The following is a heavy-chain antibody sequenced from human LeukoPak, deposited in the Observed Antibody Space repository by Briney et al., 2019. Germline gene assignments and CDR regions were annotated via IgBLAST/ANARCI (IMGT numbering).Heavy chain of an antibody. Sequence: SQTLSLTCTASGGSISSGDYYWSWIRQPPGKGLEWIGYIYYSGSTYYNPSLKSRVTISVDTSKNQFSLKLSSVTAADTAVYYCARVPPEAPYGDYVGHWFDPWGQGTLVTVSS. D-gene: IGHD4-17*01. CDR3: ARVPPEAPYGDYVGHWFDP. CDR1: GGSISSGDYY. V-gene: IGHV4-30-4*01. J-gene: IGHJ5*02. CDR2: IYYSGST.